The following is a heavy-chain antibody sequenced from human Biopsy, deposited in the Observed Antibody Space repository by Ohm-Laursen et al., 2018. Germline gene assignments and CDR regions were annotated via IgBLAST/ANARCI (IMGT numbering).Heavy chain of an antibody. V-gene: IGHV4-31*01. D-gene: IGHD3-22*01. Sequence: SQTLSLTCDVSGYFIISGYYWGWIRQSPGKGLEWIGYIFNSANTYYNPSLKNLITISGDTSKNQFSLKLNSVTAADTAVYYCARGDYFDSNGYFWFDPWGQGTLVTVSS. CDR1: GYFIISGYY. CDR3: ARGDYFDSNGYFWFDP. J-gene: IGHJ5*02. CDR2: IFNSANT.